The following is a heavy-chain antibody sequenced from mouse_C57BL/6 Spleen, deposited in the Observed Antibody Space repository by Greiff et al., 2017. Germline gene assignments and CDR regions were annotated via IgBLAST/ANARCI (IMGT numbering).Heavy chain of an antibody. CDR1: GFTFSSYA. D-gene: IGHD2-3*01. CDR2: ISDGGSYT. Sequence: DVMLVESGGGLVKPGGSLKLSCAASGFTFSSYAMSWVRQTPEKRLEWVATISDGGSYTYYPDNVKGRFTISRDNAKNNLYLQMSHLKSDDTAMYYCARSPLCYFDYWGQGTTLTVSS. J-gene: IGHJ2*01. CDR3: ARSPLCYFDY. V-gene: IGHV5-4*03.